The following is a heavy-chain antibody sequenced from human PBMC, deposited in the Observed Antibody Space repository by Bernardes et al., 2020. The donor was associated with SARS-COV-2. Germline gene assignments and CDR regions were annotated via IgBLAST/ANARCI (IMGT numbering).Heavy chain of an antibody. CDR1: GGSISTYY. CDR3: VREDSSSWHHHFDY. CDR2: ISRSGNT. J-gene: IGHJ4*02. V-gene: IGHV4-59*01. Sequence: SETLSLTCTVSGGSISTYYWNWIRQPPGKGLEWIGYISRSGNTNYNPSAKSRVTISIDTSKNQFSLELTSVTAADTAGYYCVREDSSSWHHHFDYWGQGALVTVS. D-gene: IGHD6-13*01.